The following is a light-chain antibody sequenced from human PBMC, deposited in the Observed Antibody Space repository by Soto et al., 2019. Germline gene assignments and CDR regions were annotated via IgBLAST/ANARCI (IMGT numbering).Light chain of an antibody. J-gene: IGKJ1*01. CDR1: QSVSNNY. CDR2: GAS. V-gene: IGKV3-20*01. Sequence: EIVLTQSPGTLSLSPVERATLSCRASQSVSNNYLAWYQQKPGQAPRLLIYGASNRATGIPDRFSGSGSGTDFTLTISRLEPEDFVIYYCQQYGSSPWTFGQGTKVDIK. CDR3: QQYGSSPWT.